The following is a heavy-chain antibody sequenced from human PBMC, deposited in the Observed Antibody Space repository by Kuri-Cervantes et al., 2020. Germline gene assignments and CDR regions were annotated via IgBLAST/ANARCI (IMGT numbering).Heavy chain of an antibody. Sequence: ASVKVSCKVSGYTLTELSMHWVRQAPGKGLEWMGGFDPEDGETIYAQKFQGRVTITADKSTSTAYMELSSLRSEDTAVYYCARDSCGGDCYSGEFDYWGQGTLVTVSS. J-gene: IGHJ4*02. CDR2: FDPEDGET. CDR3: ARDSCGGDCYSGEFDY. V-gene: IGHV1-24*01. CDR1: GYTLTELS. D-gene: IGHD2-21*02.